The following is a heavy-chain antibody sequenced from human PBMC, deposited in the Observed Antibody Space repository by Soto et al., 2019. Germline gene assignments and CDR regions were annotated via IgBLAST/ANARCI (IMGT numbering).Heavy chain of an antibody. D-gene: IGHD3-16*01. CDR2: TRSNGEYT. CDR3: AEESRIVDVSASRLYGMEV. Sequence: GGSLRLSCAGSGFTFSKYAMTWVRQAPGKGLEWVSTTRSNGEYTYYADSVKGRFTVSRDNSKNALFLEMSSLRAEDTAVYYCAEESRIVDVSASRLYGMEVWDQGTTVTGSS. CDR1: GFTFSKYA. J-gene: IGHJ6*02. V-gene: IGHV3-23*01.